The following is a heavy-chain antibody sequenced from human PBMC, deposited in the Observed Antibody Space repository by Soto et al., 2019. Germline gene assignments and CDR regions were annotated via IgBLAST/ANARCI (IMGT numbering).Heavy chain of an antibody. Sequence: PGGSLRLSCAASGFTFSSYWMSWVRQAPGKGLEWVANINPAGSEKYYVDSVKGRFTISRDNSRNTVYLQMNSLRADDTAVYYCAKDRLAGGFDYWGQGTLVTVSS. D-gene: IGHD3-16*01. CDR3: AKDRLAGGFDY. V-gene: IGHV3-7*03. CDR1: GFTFSSYW. CDR2: INPAGSEK. J-gene: IGHJ4*02.